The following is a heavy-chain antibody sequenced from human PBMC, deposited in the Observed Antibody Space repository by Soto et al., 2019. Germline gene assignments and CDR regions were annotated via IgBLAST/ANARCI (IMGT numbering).Heavy chain of an antibody. Sequence: WGSLRLSCAASGSTLSRSVMSWVRQAPGTGLEWVSAITGSGRSTYYADSVKGRFTISSDNSKNTLYLQMNSLRAEDTAIYYCAKSHSDILTGLWNFSPAYYFDYWGRGTLVTVSS. V-gene: IGHV3-23*01. J-gene: IGHJ4*02. D-gene: IGHD3-9*01. CDR3: AKSHSDILTGLWNFSPAYYFDY. CDR2: ITGSGRST. CDR1: GSTLSRSV.